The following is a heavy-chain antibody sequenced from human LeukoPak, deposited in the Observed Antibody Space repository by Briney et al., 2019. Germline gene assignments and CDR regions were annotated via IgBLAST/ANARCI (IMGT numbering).Heavy chain of an antibody. CDR3: ARGDNWFDP. CDR1: GYTFTSYD. CDR2: MNPNSGDT. Sequence: ASVKVSCKASGYTFTSYDINWVRQAAGQGLEWMGWMNPNSGDTGYVQKFQGRATITRNTSISTAYMELSSLRSEDTAVYYCARGDNWFDPWGQGTLVTVSS. J-gene: IGHJ5*02. V-gene: IGHV1-8*01.